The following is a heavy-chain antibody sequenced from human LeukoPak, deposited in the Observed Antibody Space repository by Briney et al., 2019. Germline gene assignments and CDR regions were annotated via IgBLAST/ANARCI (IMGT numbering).Heavy chain of an antibody. V-gene: IGHV1-2*02. CDR1: GYTFTGYY. D-gene: IGHD6-6*01. J-gene: IGHJ6*03. Sequence: GASVKVSCKASGYTFTGYYMHWVRQALGQGLEWMGWINPNSGGTNYAQKFQGRVTMTRDTSISTAYMELSRLRSDDTAVYYCARVGFSSSVGNDYYYYMDVWGKGTTVTVSS. CDR3: ARVGFSSSVGNDYYYYMDV. CDR2: INPNSGGT.